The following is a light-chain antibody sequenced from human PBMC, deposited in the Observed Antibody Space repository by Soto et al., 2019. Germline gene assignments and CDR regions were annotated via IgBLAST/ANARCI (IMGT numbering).Light chain of an antibody. CDR1: QSVRTN. CDR2: GAS. Sequence: EIVMTQSPATLSVSPGERATLSCRASQSVRTNLAWYLQKPGQAPRLLIYGASTRATDVPARFSGSGSGTEFTLTISSLQSEDFAVYYCQQYNNWLYTFGQGTKLEI. V-gene: IGKV3-15*01. CDR3: QQYNNWLYT. J-gene: IGKJ2*01.